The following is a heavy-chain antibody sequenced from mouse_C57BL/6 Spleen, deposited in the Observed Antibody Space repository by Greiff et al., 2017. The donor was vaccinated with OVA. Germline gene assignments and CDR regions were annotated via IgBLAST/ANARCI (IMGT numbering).Heavy chain of an antibody. CDR3: ARPVYGSSYGGFAY. J-gene: IGHJ3*01. CDR1: GYTFTDYN. D-gene: IGHD1-1*01. Sequence: VQLKESGPELVKPGASVKIPCKASGYTFTDYNMDWVKQSHGKSLEWIGDINPNNGGTIYNQKFKGQATLTVDKSSSTAYMELRSLTSEDTAVYYCARPVYGSSYGGFAYWGQGTLVTVSA. V-gene: IGHV1-18*01. CDR2: INPNNGGT.